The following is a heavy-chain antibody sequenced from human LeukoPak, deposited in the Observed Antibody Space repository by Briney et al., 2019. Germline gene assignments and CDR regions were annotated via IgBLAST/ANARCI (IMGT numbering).Heavy chain of an antibody. D-gene: IGHD4-23*01. J-gene: IGHJ6*02. V-gene: IGHV4-61*02. CDR3: ASSRVSTPPYNFGMDV. CDR2: IYSRGTA. Sequence: PSETLSLTCHVSGGPVNSGNFFWTWIRQPAGKGLEWIGRIYSRGTANYNRSLKGRVTISMDTSKNQVSLEVYSATAADTAVYFCASSRVSTPPYNFGMDVWGQGTTVIVSS. CDR1: GGPVNSGNFF.